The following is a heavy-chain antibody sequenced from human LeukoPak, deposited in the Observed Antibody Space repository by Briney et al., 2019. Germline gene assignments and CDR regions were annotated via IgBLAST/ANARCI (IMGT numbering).Heavy chain of an antibody. CDR2: IRYDGSNK. CDR1: GFTFSSYG. CDR3: ANPRGYDILTGYRSPFY. J-gene: IGHJ4*02. D-gene: IGHD3-9*01. V-gene: IGHV3-30*02. Sequence: GGSLRLSCAASGFTFSSYGMHWVRQAPGKGLEWVAFIRYDGSNKYYADSVKGRFTISRGNSKNTLYLQMNSLRAEDTAVYYCANPRGYDILTGYRSPFYWGQGTLVTVSS.